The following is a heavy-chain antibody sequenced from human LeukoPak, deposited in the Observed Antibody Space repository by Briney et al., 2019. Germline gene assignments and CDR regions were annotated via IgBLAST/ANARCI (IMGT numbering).Heavy chain of an antibody. CDR1: GFTFSSYA. V-gene: IGHV3-23*01. CDR3: XXXXXXXXXXYYSYYYGMDV. J-gene: IGHJ6*02. Sequence: GGSLRLSCAASGFTFSSYAMSWVRQAPGKGLEWVSAISGSGGSTYYADSVKGRFTISRDNAKNTLYLQMNSLRAEDTAVYYCXXXXXXXXXXYYSYYYGMDVWGQGTTVTVSS. CDR2: ISGSGGST.